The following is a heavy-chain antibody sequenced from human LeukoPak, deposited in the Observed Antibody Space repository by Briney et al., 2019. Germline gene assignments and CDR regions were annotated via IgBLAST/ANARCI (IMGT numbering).Heavy chain of an antibody. CDR3: ARDRLGYYYDSSGYYEWSSDFDY. J-gene: IGHJ4*02. D-gene: IGHD3-22*01. Sequence: PGGSLRLSCAASGFTFSSYAMHWVRQAPGKGLEWVAVISYDGSNKYYADSVKGRFTISRDNSKNTLYLQMNSLRAEDTAVYYCARDRLGYYYDSSGYYEWSSDFDYWGQGTLVTVSS. V-gene: IGHV3-30-3*01. CDR1: GFTFSSYA. CDR2: ISYDGSNK.